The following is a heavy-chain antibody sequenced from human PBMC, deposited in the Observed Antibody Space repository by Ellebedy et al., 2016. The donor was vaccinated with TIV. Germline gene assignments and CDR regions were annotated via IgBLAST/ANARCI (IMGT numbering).Heavy chain of an antibody. D-gene: IGHD3-10*01. J-gene: IGHJ4*02. CDR3: ASPPGVVAL. Sequence: GESLKISCAASGFTFINYWMSWVRQAPGKGLEWVANIKQDGSEKIYVDSVKGRFTISRDNAKNSLYLQMNSLRAEDTAVYYCASPPGVVALWGQGTLVTVSS. V-gene: IGHV3-7*03. CDR2: IKQDGSEK. CDR1: GFTFINYW.